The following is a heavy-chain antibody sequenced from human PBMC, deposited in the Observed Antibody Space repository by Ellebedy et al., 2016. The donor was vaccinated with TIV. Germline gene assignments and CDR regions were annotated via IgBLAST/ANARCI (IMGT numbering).Heavy chain of an antibody. J-gene: IGHJ4*02. V-gene: IGHV1-2*02. CDR2: INPNSGGT. CDR3: AASITLYLEDY. Sequence: ASVKVSCKASGYTFTGYYLHWVRQAPGQGLEWMGWINPNSGGTKYALKFQGRVTMTRDTSISTAYMELSRLRSDDTAVYYCAASITLYLEDYWGQGTLVTVS. D-gene: IGHD2-21*01. CDR1: GYTFTGYY.